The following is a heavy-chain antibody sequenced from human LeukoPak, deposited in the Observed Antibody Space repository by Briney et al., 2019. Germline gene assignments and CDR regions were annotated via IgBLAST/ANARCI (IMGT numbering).Heavy chain of an antibody. D-gene: IGHD2-2*01. J-gene: IGHJ4*02. Sequence: TGGSLRLSCTASGFTFSTYAMSWVRQAPGEGLEWVPGISGTGGNTYYTDSVKGRFTISRDNSKNTVHLQMSSLRAEDTALYYCVKDRCDRTTCPEVWGQGTLVTVSS. CDR1: GFTFSTYA. CDR2: ISGTGGNT. V-gene: IGHV3-23*01. CDR3: VKDRCDRTTCPEV.